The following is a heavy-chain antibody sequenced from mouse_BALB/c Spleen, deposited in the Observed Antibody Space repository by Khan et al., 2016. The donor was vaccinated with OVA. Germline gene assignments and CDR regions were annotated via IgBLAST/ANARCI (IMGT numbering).Heavy chain of an antibody. V-gene: IGHV2-6-4*01. CDR3: ARAYYRYDGYYSMDY. J-gene: IGHJ4*01. Sequence: QVQLKQSGPGLVAPSQSLSITCTVSGFSLSRYNIHWVRQPPGKGLEWLGMIWGGGGTEYNSTLKSRLSISKDNSKSQVFLKINSLQTADKAMYYCARAYYRYDGYYSMDYWGQGTSVTVSS. CDR2: IWGGGGT. D-gene: IGHD2-14*01. CDR1: GFSLSRYN.